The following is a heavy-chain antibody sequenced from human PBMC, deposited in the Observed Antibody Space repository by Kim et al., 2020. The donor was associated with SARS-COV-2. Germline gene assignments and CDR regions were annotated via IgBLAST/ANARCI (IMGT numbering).Heavy chain of an antibody. Sequence: SVSTIYYADAVKSRFTISRDNAKNSLYLQMNSLRAEDTAVYYCASLIIGYWGQGTLVTVSS. J-gene: IGHJ4*02. CDR3: ASLIIGY. V-gene: IGHV3-48*03. CDR2: SVSTI.